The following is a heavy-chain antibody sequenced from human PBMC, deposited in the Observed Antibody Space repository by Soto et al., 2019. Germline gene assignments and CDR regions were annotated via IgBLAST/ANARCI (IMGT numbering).Heavy chain of an antibody. CDR3: ARDMGSSSWYYWFDP. Sequence: TLSRTCPVSGGSISSGGYYWSWIRQHPGKGLEWIGYIYYSGITYYNPSLKSRVTISVDTSKNQFSLKLSSVTAADTAVYYCARDMGSSSWYYWFDPWGQGTLVTVYS. V-gene: IGHV4-31*03. CDR1: GGSISSGGYY. J-gene: IGHJ5*02. D-gene: IGHD6-13*01. CDR2: IYYSGIT.